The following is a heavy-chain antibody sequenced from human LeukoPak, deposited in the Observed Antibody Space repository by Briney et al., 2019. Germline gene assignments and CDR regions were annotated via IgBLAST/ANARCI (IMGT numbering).Heavy chain of an antibody. J-gene: IGHJ4*02. D-gene: IGHD5-18*01. CDR1: GFTISSDA. CDR2: ISGSNT. Sequence: QAGGSLRLSCAASGFTISSDALTWVRLAPGKGLECVSGISGSNTYYAESVKGRFTISRDDSNNMLYLQMNSLRAEDTAVYYCAKRRSRNTGPFDYWGQGTLVTVSP. V-gene: IGHV3-23*01. CDR3: AKRRSRNTGPFDY.